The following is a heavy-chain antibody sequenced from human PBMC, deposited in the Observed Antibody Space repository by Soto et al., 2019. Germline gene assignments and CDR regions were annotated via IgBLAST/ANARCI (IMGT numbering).Heavy chain of an antibody. Sequence: SGTLSLTCAVSGVSISSGVYSWSWIRQPPGKGLEWIGYIYHSGSTYYNPSLKSRVTISVDRSKNQFSLKLSSVTAADTAVYYCARVRFGEGYYYGMDVWGQGTTVTVSS. D-gene: IGHD3-16*01. V-gene: IGHV4-30-2*01. CDR2: IYHSGST. CDR3: ARVRFGEGYYYGMDV. J-gene: IGHJ6*02. CDR1: GVSISSGVYS.